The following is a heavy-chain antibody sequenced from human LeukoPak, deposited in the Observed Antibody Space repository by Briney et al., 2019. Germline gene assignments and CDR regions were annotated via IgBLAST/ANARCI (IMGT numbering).Heavy chain of an antibody. D-gene: IGHD4-23*01. CDR2: IIPIFGTA. CDR1: GGTFSSYA. CDR3: ARRAGGYSHPYDY. J-gene: IGHJ4*02. V-gene: IGHV1-69*06. Sequence: GASVKVSCKASGGTFSSYAISWVRQAPGQGLEWMGGIIPIFGTANYAQKFQDRVTITADKSTSTAYMELSSLRAEDTAVYYCARRAGGYSHPYDYWGQGTLVTVSS.